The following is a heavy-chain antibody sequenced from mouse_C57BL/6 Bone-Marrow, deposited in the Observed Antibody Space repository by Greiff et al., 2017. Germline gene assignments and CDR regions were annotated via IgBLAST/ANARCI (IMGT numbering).Heavy chain of an antibody. J-gene: IGHJ4*01. CDR3: VWNYYGRSRYAMDY. V-gene: IGHV10-1*01. CDR2: IRSKSNNYAT. Sequence: EVKVVESGGGLVQPKGSLKLSCAASGFSFNTYAMNWVRQAPGKGLEWVARIRSKSNNYATYYADSVKDRFTISRDDSESMLYLQMNNLKTEDTAMYYCVWNYYGRSRYAMDYWGQGTSVTVSS. D-gene: IGHD1-1*01. CDR1: GFSFNTYA.